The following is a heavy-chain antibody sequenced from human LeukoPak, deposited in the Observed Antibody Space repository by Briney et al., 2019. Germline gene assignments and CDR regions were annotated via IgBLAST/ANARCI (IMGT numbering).Heavy chain of an antibody. V-gene: IGHV3-23*01. CDR3: AKKQDIVVVPAAMGFDY. CDR1: GFTFSSYA. Sequence: PGGSLRLSCAASGFTFSSYAMSWVRQAPGKGLEWVSAISGSGGSTYYADSVKGRFTISRDNYKNTLYLQMKRLRAGDTAGYYCAKKQDIVVVPAAMGFDYWGQGTLVTVSS. D-gene: IGHD2-2*01. CDR2: ISGSGGST. J-gene: IGHJ4*02.